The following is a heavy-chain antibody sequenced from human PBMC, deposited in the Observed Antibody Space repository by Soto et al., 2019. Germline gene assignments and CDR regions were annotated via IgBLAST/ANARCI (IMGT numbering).Heavy chain of an antibody. CDR2: ISYDGSNK. J-gene: IGHJ4*02. CDR3: AKDLVATILYYFDY. CDR1: GFTFSSYG. V-gene: IGHV3-30*18. Sequence: GGSLRLSCAASGFTFSSYGMHWVRQAPGKGLGWVAVISYDGSNKYYADSVKGRFTISRDNSKNTLYLQMNSLRAEDTAVYYCAKDLVATILYYFDYWGQGTLVTVSS. D-gene: IGHD5-12*01.